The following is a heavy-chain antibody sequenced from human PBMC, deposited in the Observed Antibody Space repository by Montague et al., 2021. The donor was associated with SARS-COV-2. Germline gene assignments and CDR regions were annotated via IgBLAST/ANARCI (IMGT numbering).Heavy chain of an antibody. CDR1: GGPISSGGYY. CDR2: IYYSGST. Sequence: TLSLTCTVSGGPISSGGYYWSWIRQHPGKGLEWVGYIYYSGSTYYTPSLKSRVTLSVDTSKNQFSLKLSSVTAADTAVYYCARAVSITIFGVVGWFDPWGQGTLVTVSS. J-gene: IGHJ5*02. CDR3: ARAVSITIFGVVGWFDP. V-gene: IGHV4-31*03. D-gene: IGHD3-3*01.